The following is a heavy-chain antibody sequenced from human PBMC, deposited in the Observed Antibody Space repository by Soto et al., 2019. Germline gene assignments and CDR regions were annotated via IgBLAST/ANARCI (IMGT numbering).Heavy chain of an antibody. CDR3: ARDYYDFWSGYSNGMDV. V-gene: IGHV3-74*01. Sequence: GGSLRLSCAASGFTFSSYWVHWVRQAPGKGLVWVSRINSDGSSTSYADSVKGRFTISRDNAKNTLYLQMNSLRAEDTAVYYSARDYYDFWSGYSNGMDVWGQGTTVTVSS. J-gene: IGHJ6*02. D-gene: IGHD3-3*01. CDR1: GFTFSSYW. CDR2: INSDGSST.